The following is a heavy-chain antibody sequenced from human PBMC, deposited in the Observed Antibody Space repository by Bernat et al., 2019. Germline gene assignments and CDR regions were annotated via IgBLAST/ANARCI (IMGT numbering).Heavy chain of an antibody. J-gene: IGHJ5*02. V-gene: IGHV1-2*04. CDR1: GYTFTGYY. Sequence: QVQLVQSGAEVKKPGASVKVSCKASGYTFTGYYMHWVRQAPGQGLEWMGWINPNSGGTNYAQKFQGWITMTRDPSISTAYMELSRLRSDDTAVYDCARAAGAAGPNWFDPWGQGTLVTVSS. CDR3: ARAAGAAGPNWFDP. CDR2: INPNSGGT. D-gene: IGHD6-13*01.